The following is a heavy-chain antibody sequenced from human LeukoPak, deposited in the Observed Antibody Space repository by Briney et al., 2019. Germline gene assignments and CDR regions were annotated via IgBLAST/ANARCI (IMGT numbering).Heavy chain of an antibody. CDR3: ARLYYDSSGYYQICYFDY. CDR1: GGSISSSSYY. J-gene: IGHJ4*02. CDR2: ICYSGST. Sequence: PETPSLPCTVSGGSISSSSYYWGWIRPPAGKGLGWFGSICYSGSTYYNPSLKSRFTISVDTSKNQFSPSLSSVTAADTAVYYCARLYYDSSGYYQICYFDYWGQGTLVTVSS. V-gene: IGHV4-39*01. D-gene: IGHD3-22*01.